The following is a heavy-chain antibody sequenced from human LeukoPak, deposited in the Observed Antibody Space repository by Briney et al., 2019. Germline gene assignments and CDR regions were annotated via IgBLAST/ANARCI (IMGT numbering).Heavy chain of an antibody. V-gene: IGHV4-34*01. CDR2: INHSGST. J-gene: IGHJ5*02. D-gene: IGHD3-10*01. CDR1: GGSFSGYY. CDR3: ARAKNYYGSGSYYRYNWFDP. Sequence: PSETLSLTCAVYGGSFSGYYWSWIRQPPGMGLEWIGEINHSGSTNYDPSLKSRVTISVDTSKNQFSLKLSSVTAADTAVYYCARAKNYYGSGSYYRYNWFDPWGQGTLVTVSS.